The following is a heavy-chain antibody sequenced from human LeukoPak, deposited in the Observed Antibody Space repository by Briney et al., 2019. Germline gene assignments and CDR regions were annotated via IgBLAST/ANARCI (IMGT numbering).Heavy chain of an antibody. J-gene: IGHJ3*02. Sequence: GGSLRLSCAASGLTFSSYAMHWVRQAPGKGLEWVAVISYDGSNKYYADSVKGRFTISRDNSKNTLYLQMNSLRAEDTAVYYCARVSVSDAFDIWGQGTMVTVSS. D-gene: IGHD3-10*01. CDR1: GLTFSSYA. CDR2: ISYDGSNK. CDR3: ARVSVSDAFDI. V-gene: IGHV3-30-3*01.